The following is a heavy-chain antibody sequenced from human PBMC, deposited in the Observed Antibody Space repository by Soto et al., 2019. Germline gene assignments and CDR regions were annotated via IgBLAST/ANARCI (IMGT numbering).Heavy chain of an antibody. CDR3: AKGPHTNVGWPYYFES. D-gene: IGHD6-19*01. CDR1: GFCLAHYP. J-gene: IGHJ4*02. V-gene: IGHV3-48*02. Sequence: PGGSLRLSCVASGFCLAHYPMNWVRQTPGKGLEWISYSSPRGDTIYYADSVECRFTISRDNARNSLSLHMSSLRDEDSALYYCAKGPHTNVGWPYYFESWGQGVPVTVYS. CDR2: SSPRGDTI.